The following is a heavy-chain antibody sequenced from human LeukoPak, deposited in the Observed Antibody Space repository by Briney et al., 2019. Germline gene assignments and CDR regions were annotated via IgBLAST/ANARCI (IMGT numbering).Heavy chain of an antibody. D-gene: IGHD5-18*01. CDR1: GGSISSYY. J-gene: IGHJ4*02. CDR2: IYYSGST. V-gene: IGHV4-59*01. Sequence: SETLSLTCTVSGGSISSYYWSWIRQPPGKGLEWIGYIYYSGSTNYNPSLKSRVTISVDTSKNQFSLKLSSVTAADTAVYYCARDHGYGLDYWAREPWSPSPQ. CDR3: ARDHGYGLDY.